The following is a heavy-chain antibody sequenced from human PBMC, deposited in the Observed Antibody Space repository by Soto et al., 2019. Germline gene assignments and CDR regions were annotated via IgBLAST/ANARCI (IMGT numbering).Heavy chain of an antibody. Sequence: GASVKVSCRASGYTFTSYYMHWVRQAPGRGREGMGIINPSGGSTSYAQKFQGRVTMTRDTSTSTVYMELSSLRSEDTAVYYCARDPHCTNGVCYHLGAYYYYGMDVWGQGTTVTVSS. D-gene: IGHD2-8*01. J-gene: IGHJ6*02. CDR3: ARDPHCTNGVCYHLGAYYYYGMDV. V-gene: IGHV1-46*01. CDR1: GYTFTSYY. CDR2: INPSGGST.